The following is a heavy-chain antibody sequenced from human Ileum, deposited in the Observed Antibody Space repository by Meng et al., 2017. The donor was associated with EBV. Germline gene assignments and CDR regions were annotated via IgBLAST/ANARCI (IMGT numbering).Heavy chain of an antibody. V-gene: IGHV1-3*04. CDR3: ARVFYDDYGFHFDY. CDR1: GYTFTNYN. D-gene: IGHD4-17*01. Sequence: QVQLVQSGAEVKKPGASVKVSCKASGYTFTNYNMFWVRQAPGQRLEWIGWINTGNGVTKYSQNFQGRVTITRDTSATTAYMEVSSLRSEDTAVYYCARVFYDDYGFHFDYWGQGTLVTVAS. CDR2: INTGNGVT. J-gene: IGHJ4*02.